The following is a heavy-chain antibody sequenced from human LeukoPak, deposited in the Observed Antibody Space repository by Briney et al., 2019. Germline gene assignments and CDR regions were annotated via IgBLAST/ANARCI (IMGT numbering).Heavy chain of an antibody. V-gene: IGHV4-61*02. CDR2: IYTSGST. CDR3: ARALYRGYSYGYVGGDWFDP. D-gene: IGHD5-18*01. CDR1: GGSISSGSYY. Sequence: SETLSLTCTVSGGSISSGSYYWSWIRQPAGKGLEWIGRIYTSGSTNYNPSLKSRVTISVDTSKNQFSLKLSSVTAADTAVYYCARALYRGYSYGYVGGDWFDPWGQGTLVTVSS. J-gene: IGHJ5*02.